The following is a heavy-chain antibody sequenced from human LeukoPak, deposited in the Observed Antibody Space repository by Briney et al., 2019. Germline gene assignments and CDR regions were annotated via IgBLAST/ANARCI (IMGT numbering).Heavy chain of an antibody. D-gene: IGHD4-17*01. Sequence: SETLSLTCTVSGGSISSSTYYWGWIRQPPGKGLEWIGTIYYSGSTYYNPSPKSRVTIFVDTSKNQFSLKLSSVTAADTALYYCARHWRRGGWVSTPLVWYFDLWGRGTLVTVSS. CDR1: GGSISSSTYY. CDR3: ARHWRRGGWVSTPLVWYFDL. CDR2: IYYSGST. V-gene: IGHV4-39*01. J-gene: IGHJ2*01.